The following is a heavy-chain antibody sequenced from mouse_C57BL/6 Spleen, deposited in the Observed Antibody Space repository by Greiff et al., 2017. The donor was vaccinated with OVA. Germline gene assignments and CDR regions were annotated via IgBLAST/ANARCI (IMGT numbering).Heavy chain of an antibody. J-gene: IGHJ4*01. CDR3: ARGSSRSFYAGDY. V-gene: IGHV1-69*01. Sequence: VQLQQPGAELVMPGASVKLSCKASGYTFTSYWMHWVKQRPGQGLEWIGEIDPSDSYTNYNQKFKGKSTLTVDKSSSTAYMQLSSLTSEDSAVDYCARGSSRSFYAGDYWGQGTSVTVSS. D-gene: IGHD1-1*01. CDR2: IDPSDSYT. CDR1: GYTFTSYW.